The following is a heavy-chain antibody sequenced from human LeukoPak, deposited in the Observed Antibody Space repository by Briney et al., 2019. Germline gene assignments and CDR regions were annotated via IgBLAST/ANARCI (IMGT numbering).Heavy chain of an antibody. CDR2: IYTSGST. CDR3: SAEPQDYYDSSGYSDY. D-gene: IGHD3-22*01. V-gene: IGHV4-61*02. Sequence: SETLSLTCTVSGGSISSGGYYWSWIRQPAGKGLEWIGRIYTSGSTNYNPSLKSRVTISVDTSKNQFSLKLSSVTAADTAVYYCSAEPQDYYDSSGYSDYWGQGTLVTVSS. J-gene: IGHJ4*02. CDR1: GGSISSGGYY.